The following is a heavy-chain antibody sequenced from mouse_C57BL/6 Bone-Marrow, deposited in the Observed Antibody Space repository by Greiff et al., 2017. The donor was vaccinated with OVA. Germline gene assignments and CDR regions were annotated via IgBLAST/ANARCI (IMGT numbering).Heavy chain of an antibody. CDR1: GFSLTSYG. Sequence: QVQLKQSGPGLVAPSQSLSITCTVSGFSLTSYGVDWVRQSPGKGLEWLGVIWGVGSTNYNSAHKSRLSISKDNSKSQVFLKMNSLQTEDTAMYYCASDGDYDVGWYFDVWGTGTTVTVSS. D-gene: IGHD2-4*01. CDR2: IWGVGST. V-gene: IGHV2-6*01. J-gene: IGHJ1*03. CDR3: ASDGDYDVGWYFDV.